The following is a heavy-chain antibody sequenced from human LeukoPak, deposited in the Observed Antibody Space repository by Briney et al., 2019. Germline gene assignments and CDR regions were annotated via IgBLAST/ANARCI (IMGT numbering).Heavy chain of an antibody. CDR1: GYTFTSYG. J-gene: IGHJ4*02. CDR2: FDPEDGET. D-gene: IGHD4-23*01. CDR3: ASSLIEATGNSDPFDY. Sequence: ASVKVSCKASGYTFTSYGISWVRQAPGQGLEWMGGFDPEDGETIYAQKFQGRVTMTEDTSTDTAYMELSSLRSEDTAVYYCASSLIEATGNSDPFDYWGQGTLVTVPS. V-gene: IGHV1-24*01.